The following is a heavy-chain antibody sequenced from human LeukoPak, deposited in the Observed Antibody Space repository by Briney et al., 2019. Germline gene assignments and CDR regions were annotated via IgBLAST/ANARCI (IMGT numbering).Heavy chain of an antibody. D-gene: IGHD3-3*01. V-gene: IGHV3-23*01. CDR3: AKDGYDFWSGRYYYYYMDV. Sequence: GGSLRLSCAASGFTFSSYAMSWVRQAPGRGLEWVSAISVSGGSTYYADSVKGRFTISRDNSKNTLYLQMNSLRAEDTAVYYCAKDGYDFWSGRYYYYYMDVWGKGTTVTVSS. CDR1: GFTFSSYA. CDR2: ISVSGGST. J-gene: IGHJ6*03.